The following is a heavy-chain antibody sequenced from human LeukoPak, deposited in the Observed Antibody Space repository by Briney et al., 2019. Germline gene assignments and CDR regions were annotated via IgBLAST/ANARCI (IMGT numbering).Heavy chain of an antibody. CDR3: ARHPGPDY. V-gene: IGHV4-38-2*01. CDR2: IYHSGST. Sequence: PSETLSLTCAVSGHSISSGSYWGWIRQPLGKGLEWIGSIYHSGSTYYNPSLKSRVTISVDTSKNQFSLKLNSVTAADMAVYYCARHPGPDYWGQGTLVTVSS. CDR1: GHSISSGSY. J-gene: IGHJ4*02.